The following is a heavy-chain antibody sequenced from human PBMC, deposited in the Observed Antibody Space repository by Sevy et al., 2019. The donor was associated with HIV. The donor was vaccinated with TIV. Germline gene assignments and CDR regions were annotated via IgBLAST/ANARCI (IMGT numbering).Heavy chain of an antibody. D-gene: IGHD3-10*01. CDR1: GGTFSGYA. V-gene: IGHV1-69*13. CDR2: IIPIFGTA. Sequence: ASVKVSCKASGGTFSGYAISWVRQAPGQGLEWMGGIIPIFGTANYAQKFQGRVTITADESTSTAYMELSSLRSEDTAVYYCARSGSGYYYYYGMDVWGQGTTVTVSS. J-gene: IGHJ6*02. CDR3: ARSGSGYYYYYGMDV.